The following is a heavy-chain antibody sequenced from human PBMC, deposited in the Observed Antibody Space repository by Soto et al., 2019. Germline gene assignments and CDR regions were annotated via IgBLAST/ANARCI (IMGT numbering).Heavy chain of an antibody. D-gene: IGHD6-13*01. CDR3: AKGGIAAAKWWLWYFDY. J-gene: IGHJ4*02. CDR1: GFTFSSYG. CDR2: ISYDGSNK. V-gene: IGHV3-30*18. Sequence: PGGSLRLSCAASGFTFSSYGMHWVRQAPGKGLEWVAVISYDGSNKYYADSVKGRFTISRDNSKNTLYLQMNSLRAEDTAVYYCAKGGIAAAKWWLWYFDYWGQGTLVTVSS.